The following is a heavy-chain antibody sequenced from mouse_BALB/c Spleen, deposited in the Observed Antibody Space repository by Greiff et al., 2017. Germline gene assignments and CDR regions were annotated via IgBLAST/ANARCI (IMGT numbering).Heavy chain of an antibody. J-gene: IGHJ1*01. V-gene: IGHV5-6-5*01. D-gene: IGHD2-4*01. CDR2: ISSGGST. CDR1: GFTFSSYA. Sequence: DVMLVESGGGLVKPGGSLKLSCAASGFTFSSYAMSWVRQTPEKRLEWVASISSGGSTYYPDSVKGRFTISRDNARNILYLQMSSLRSEDTAMYYCARDSIYYDYWYFDVWGAGTTVTVSS. CDR3: ARDSIYYDYWYFDV.